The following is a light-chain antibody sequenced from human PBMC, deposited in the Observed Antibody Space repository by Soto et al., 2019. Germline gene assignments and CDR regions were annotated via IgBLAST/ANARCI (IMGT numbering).Light chain of an antibody. CDR1: SSNIGNNA. Sequence: QSVLTQPPSVSEAPRQRVTISCCGSSSNIGNNAVNWYQQLPGKAPKLLIYYDDLLPSGVSDRFSGSKSGTSASLAIGGLQSEDEADYYCATWADSLNGLVFGGGTKLTVL. CDR3: ATWADSLNGLV. CDR2: YDD. V-gene: IGLV1-36*01. J-gene: IGLJ2*01.